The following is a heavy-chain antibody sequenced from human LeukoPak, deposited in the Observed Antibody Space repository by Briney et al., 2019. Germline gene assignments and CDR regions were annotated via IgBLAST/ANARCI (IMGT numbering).Heavy chain of an antibody. V-gene: IGHV3-53*01. Sequence: GGSLTLSCEASGFLLSGHTMHWVRQAPGKGLEWVSIIYSGGSTYYADSVKGRFTISRDNSKNTLYLQMGSLGAEDTAVYYCAKDRYSSSWYDGWGQGTLVTVSS. CDR2: IYSGGST. D-gene: IGHD6-13*01. CDR3: AKDRYSSSWYDG. CDR1: GFLLSGHT. J-gene: IGHJ5*02.